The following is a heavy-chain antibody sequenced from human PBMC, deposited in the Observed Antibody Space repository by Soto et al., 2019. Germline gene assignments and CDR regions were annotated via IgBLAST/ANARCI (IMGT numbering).Heavy chain of an antibody. CDR2: ISYDGSDK. J-gene: IGHJ6*03. CDR3: AKPYGDYRLGGRAV. Sequence: GGSLRLSCVVSGLTFSNYAMHWVRQAPGKGLEWVAVISYDGSDKYYADSVKGRFTISRDNSKDTLFLQMNNLRAEDTAVYYWAKPYGDYRLGGRAVGGKGPRVTVS. V-gene: IGHV3-30*18. D-gene: IGHD3-16*01. CDR1: GLTFSNYA.